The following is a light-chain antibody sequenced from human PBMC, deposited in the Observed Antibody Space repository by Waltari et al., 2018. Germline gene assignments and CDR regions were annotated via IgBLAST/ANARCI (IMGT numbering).Light chain of an antibody. V-gene: IGKV1-5*03. Sequence: DIQMTQSPSTLSASVGDRVTITCRASQSISTCLAWYQQKPGNAPKVLIYTASSLESGVPSRFSGSGSGTEFTLTISSLQPDDVATYYCQHYNSFPYTFGQGTKLEIK. CDR1: QSISTC. CDR3: QHYNSFPYT. CDR2: TAS. J-gene: IGKJ2*01.